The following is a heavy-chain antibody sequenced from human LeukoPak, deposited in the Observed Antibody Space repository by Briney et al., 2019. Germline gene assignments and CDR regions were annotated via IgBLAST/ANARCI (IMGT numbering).Heavy chain of an antibody. CDR2: IKPDGSAR. Sequence: GGSLRLSCAASGFTFSTYWMSWVRQAPGKGLEWVGNIKPDGSARFYVDSMKGRFTISRDNAKNSLCLEMNSLRGEDTAVYYCARGHIWAFDLWGQGTMVTVSS. CDR3: ARGHIWAFDL. D-gene: IGHD2-21*01. J-gene: IGHJ3*01. V-gene: IGHV3-7*05. CDR1: GFTFSTYW.